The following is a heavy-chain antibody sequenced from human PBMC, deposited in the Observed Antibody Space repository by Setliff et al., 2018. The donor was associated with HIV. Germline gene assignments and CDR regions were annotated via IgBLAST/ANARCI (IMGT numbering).Heavy chain of an antibody. CDR1: GGTFSSYS. V-gene: IGHV1-8*03. D-gene: IGHD2-15*01. CDR2: MNPDSGNT. Sequence: GASVKVSCKASGGTFSSYSINWVRQATGQGLEWMGWMNPDSGNTGSAQNFQGRLTITWNTSISTAYMELGSLGFDDTAVYFCARTRSGGSSVYYYYYMDVWGQGTAVTVSS. CDR3: ARTRSGGSSVYYYYYMDV. J-gene: IGHJ6*03.